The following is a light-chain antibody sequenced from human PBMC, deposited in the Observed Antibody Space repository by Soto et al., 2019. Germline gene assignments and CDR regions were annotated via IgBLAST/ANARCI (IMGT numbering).Light chain of an antibody. CDR2: DNN. Sequence: QSVLTQPPSVSAAPGQKFTISCSGISSNIGKNYVSWYQHLPGTAPKLLTYDNNKRPSGIPDRFSAYKSGTSATLDITGLQNGDEADYYCGTWDSSLSAYLYGKGTKLTVL. CDR1: SSNIGKNY. V-gene: IGLV1-51*01. J-gene: IGLJ1*01. CDR3: GTWDSSLSAYL.